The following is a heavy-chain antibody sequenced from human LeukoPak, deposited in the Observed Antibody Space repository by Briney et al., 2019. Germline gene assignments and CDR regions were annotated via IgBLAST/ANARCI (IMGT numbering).Heavy chain of an antibody. CDR2: ISGSGVST. J-gene: IGHJ4*02. CDR1: GFTFSSYA. CDR3: AKVMGIAVAGSYDY. V-gene: IGHV3-23*01. Sequence: GGSLRLSCTAPGFTFSSYAMSWVRQGPGSGLEWVSGISGSGVSTFDADSVKGRFTISRDNSKNTLYLHMNSLRVEDTAVYYCAKVMGIAVAGSYDYWGQGTLVIVSS. D-gene: IGHD6-19*01.